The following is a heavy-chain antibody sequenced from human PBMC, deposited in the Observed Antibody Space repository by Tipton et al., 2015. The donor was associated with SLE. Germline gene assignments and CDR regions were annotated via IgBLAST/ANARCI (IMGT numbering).Heavy chain of an antibody. CDR2: IFSTGIT. V-gene: IGHV4-61*09. CDR3: ARDAHTDYGDFYVDS. Sequence: LRLSCSVFGVSISRGSYFWTWIRQPAGKGLEWVGHIFSTGITDYNPSLKSRVSISADTSKNQFSLNLDSMTAADTAVYYCARDAHTDYGDFYVDSWGQGTLVTVSS. CDR1: GVSISRGSYF. J-gene: IGHJ4*02. D-gene: IGHD4-17*01.